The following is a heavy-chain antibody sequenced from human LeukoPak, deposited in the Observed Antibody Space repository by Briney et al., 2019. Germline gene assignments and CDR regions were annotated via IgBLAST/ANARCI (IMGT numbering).Heavy chain of an antibody. D-gene: IGHD2-15*01. V-gene: IGHV3-23*01. Sequence: GGSLRLSCAASGFTFSSFDMSWVRQAPGKGLEWVSSISTTGGGTYYADSVKGRFTISRDNSKNTLYLQMNSLRAEDTALYYCAKWGSMEDKYFDYWGQGTLVTVSS. CDR1: GFTFSSFD. CDR2: ISTTGGGT. CDR3: AKWGSMEDKYFDY. J-gene: IGHJ4*02.